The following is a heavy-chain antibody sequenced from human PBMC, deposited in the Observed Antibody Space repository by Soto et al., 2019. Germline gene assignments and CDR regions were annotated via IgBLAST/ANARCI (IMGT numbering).Heavy chain of an antibody. J-gene: IGHJ4*02. CDR3: ARDMDDSSDYGDY. CDR1: GFTFSRYW. Sequence: EVHLVESGGALVQPGGSLGLSCVVSGFTFSRYWMSWVRQAPGKGLEWVANIKEDGSEKYYVDSVRGRFTISRDNTKNFLYLQMRSLRAEDTAVYYWARDMDDSSDYGDYWGQGTLVTVSS. CDR2: IKEDGSEK. V-gene: IGHV3-7*01. D-gene: IGHD4-4*01.